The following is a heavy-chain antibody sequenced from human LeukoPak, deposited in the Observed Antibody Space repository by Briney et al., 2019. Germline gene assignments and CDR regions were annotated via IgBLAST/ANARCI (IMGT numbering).Heavy chain of an antibody. Sequence: GGSLRLSCAASGFTFSSYNMNWVRQAPGKGLEWVSCISSSSTYIYYADSVKGRFTISRDNSKNTLYLQMNSLRAEDTAVYYCARDRGTNGVCCSVYYYYGMDVWGQGTTVTVSS. CDR2: ISSSSTYI. D-gene: IGHD2-8*01. CDR3: ARDRGTNGVCCSVYYYYGMDV. V-gene: IGHV3-21*01. CDR1: GFTFSSYN. J-gene: IGHJ6*02.